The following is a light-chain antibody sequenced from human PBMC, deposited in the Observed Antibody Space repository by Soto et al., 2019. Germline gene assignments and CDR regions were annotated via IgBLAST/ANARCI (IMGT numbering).Light chain of an antibody. CDR1: QNIDIS. CDR2: KAS. V-gene: IGKV1-5*03. CDR3: QSYDSSSYT. J-gene: IGKJ2*01. Sequence: DIQMTQSPSTLSASVGDRVTITCRASQNIDISLAWYQQKPGKAPHLLIYKASILESGVPSRFSGSGSGTEFTLTISSLQPDDFATYFCQSYDSSSYTFGQGTNLQIK.